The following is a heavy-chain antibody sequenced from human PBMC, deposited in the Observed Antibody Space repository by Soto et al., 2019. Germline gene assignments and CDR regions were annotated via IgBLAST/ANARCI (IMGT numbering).Heavy chain of an antibody. J-gene: IGHJ5*02. CDR2: INHSGST. V-gene: IGHV4-34*01. CDR1: GWSFSGYY. D-gene: IGHD3-10*01. CDR3: ARATYYYGSGNYGP. Sequence: SETLSLTCAFYGWSFSGYYWILIRQPPGKGLEWIGEINHSGSTNYNPSLKSRVTISVDTSKNQFSLKLSSVTAADTAVYYCARATYYYGSGNYGPWGQGTLVTVSS.